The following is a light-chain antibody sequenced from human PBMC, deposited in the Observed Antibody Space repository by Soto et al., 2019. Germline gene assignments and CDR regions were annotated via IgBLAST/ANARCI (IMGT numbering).Light chain of an antibody. CDR3: QQYSSSPVT. Sequence: EIVLAQSPGTLSLSPGERATLSCRASQRVSNTYFAWYQQKPGQAPSLLIYGVSSRATGIPDRFSGSGSGTDFTLTISRLEPEDFAVYYCQQYSSSPVTFGGGTKVEIK. CDR2: GVS. CDR1: QRVSNTY. V-gene: IGKV3-20*01. J-gene: IGKJ4*01.